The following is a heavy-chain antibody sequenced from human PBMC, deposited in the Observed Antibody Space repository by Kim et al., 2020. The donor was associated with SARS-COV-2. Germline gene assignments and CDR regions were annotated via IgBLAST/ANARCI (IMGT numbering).Heavy chain of an antibody. CDR2: ISYDGSNK. CDR3: AKDGDYDFWRGMDY. J-gene: IGHJ4*02. D-gene: IGHD3-3*01. CDR1: GFTFSSYG. V-gene: IGHV3-30*18. Sequence: GGSLRLSCAASGFTFSSYGMHWVRQAPGKGLEWVAVISYDGSNKYYADSVKGRFTISRDNSKNTLYLQMNSLRAEDTAVYYCAKDGDYDFWRGMDYWGQGTLVTVSS.